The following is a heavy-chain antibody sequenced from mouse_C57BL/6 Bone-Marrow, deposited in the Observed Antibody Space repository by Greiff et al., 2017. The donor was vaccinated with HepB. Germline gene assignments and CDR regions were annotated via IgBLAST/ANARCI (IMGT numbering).Heavy chain of an antibody. J-gene: IGHJ1*03. Sequence: VKLMESGAELVRPGASVTLSCKASGYTFTDYEMHWVKQTPVHGLEWIGAIDPETGGTAYNQKFKGKAILTADKSSSTAYMELRSLTSEDSAVYYCKDGSSYGYFDVWGTGTTVTVSS. CDR2: IDPETGGT. D-gene: IGHD1-1*01. CDR1: GYTFTDYE. CDR3: KDGSSYGYFDV. V-gene: IGHV1-15*01.